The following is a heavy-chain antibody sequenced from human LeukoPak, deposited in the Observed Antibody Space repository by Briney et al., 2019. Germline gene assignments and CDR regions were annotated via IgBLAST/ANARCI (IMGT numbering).Heavy chain of an antibody. CDR3: ARVTLGYCTNGVCYRGNDAFDI. Sequence: PSQTLSLTCTVSGGSISSGSYYWSWIRQPAGKGLEWIGRIYTSGSTNYNPSLKSRVTISVDTSKNQFSLKLSSVTAADTAVYYCARVTLGYCTNGVCYRGNDAFDIWGQGTMVTVSS. CDR1: GGSISSGSYY. D-gene: IGHD2-8*01. J-gene: IGHJ3*02. CDR2: IYTSGST. V-gene: IGHV4-61*02.